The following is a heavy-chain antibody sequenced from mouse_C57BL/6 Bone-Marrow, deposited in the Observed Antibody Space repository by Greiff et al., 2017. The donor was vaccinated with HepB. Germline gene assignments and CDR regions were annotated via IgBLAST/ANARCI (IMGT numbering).Heavy chain of an antibody. J-gene: IGHJ4*01. CDR3: AGLGYYGSSTDYYAMDY. Sequence: EVMLVESGGGLVQPGESLKLSCESNEYEFPSHDMSWVRKTPEKSLELVAAINSDGGSTYYPDTMERRFIISRDNTKKTLYLQMSSLRSEDTALYYCAGLGYYGSSTDYYAMDYWGQGTSVTVSS. D-gene: IGHD1-1*01. CDR1: EYEFPSHD. CDR2: INSDGGST. V-gene: IGHV5-2*03.